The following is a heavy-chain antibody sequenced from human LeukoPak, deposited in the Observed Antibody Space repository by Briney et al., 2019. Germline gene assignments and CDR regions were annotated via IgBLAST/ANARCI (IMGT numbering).Heavy chain of an antibody. Sequence: PGGSLRLSCAASEFSVVSNCMTWVRQAPGKGLEWVSLIYSGGSTYYADSVKGRFTISKDNSKNTLYLQMNSLRAEDTAVYYCAREFRTYYDFWSGYYIFDYWGQGTLVTVSS. J-gene: IGHJ4*02. CDR1: EFSVVSNC. V-gene: IGHV3-66*01. CDR2: IYSGGST. CDR3: AREFRTYYDFWSGYYIFDY. D-gene: IGHD3-3*01.